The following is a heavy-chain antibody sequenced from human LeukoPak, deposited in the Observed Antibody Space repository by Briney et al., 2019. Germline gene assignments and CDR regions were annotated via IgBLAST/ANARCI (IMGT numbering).Heavy chain of an antibody. CDR1: GYIFTSFY. Sequence: ASVKVSCKASGYIFTSFYIHWVRQVPGQGPEWLGVINPRGGVTSYPQKFQGRVTVTRDTSTSTVYVELGSLTSEDTAVYYCARAPYPRYSSSWFFDYWGQGTLVTVSS. D-gene: IGHD6-13*01. CDR2: INPRGGVT. J-gene: IGHJ4*02. V-gene: IGHV1-46*01. CDR3: ARAPYPRYSSSWFFDY.